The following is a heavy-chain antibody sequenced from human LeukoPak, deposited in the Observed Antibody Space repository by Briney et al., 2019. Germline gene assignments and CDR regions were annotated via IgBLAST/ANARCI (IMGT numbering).Heavy chain of an antibody. V-gene: IGHV4-59*01. CDR2: ISSNGST. CDR1: GGSISSDY. J-gene: IGHJ5*01. Sequence: SETLSLTCTVSGGSISSDYWNWIRQPPGSGLEWIGYISSNGSTTYNPSLKSRVTISGDTSRNQFSLKLRSVIAADTAVYYCARGYANGWFDWWGQGTLVTVSS. CDR3: ARGYANGWFDW. D-gene: IGHD2-8*01.